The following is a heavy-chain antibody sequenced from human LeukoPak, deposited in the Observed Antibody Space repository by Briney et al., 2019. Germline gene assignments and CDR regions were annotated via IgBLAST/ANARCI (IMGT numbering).Heavy chain of an antibody. CDR3: ARGGGNSEGYNWFDP. J-gene: IGHJ5*02. V-gene: IGHV4-34*01. Sequence: SETLSLTCAVYGGSFSGYYWSWIRQPPGKGLEWIGEINHSGSTNYNPSLKSRVTISVDTSKNQFSLKLSSVTAADTAVYYCARGGGNSEGYNWFDPWGQGTLVTVSS. D-gene: IGHD4-23*01. CDR1: GGSFSGYY. CDR2: INHSGST.